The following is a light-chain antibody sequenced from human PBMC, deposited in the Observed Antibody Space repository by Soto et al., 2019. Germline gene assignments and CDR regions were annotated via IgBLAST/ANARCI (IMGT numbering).Light chain of an antibody. V-gene: IGKV3-20*01. CDR1: QSVSSSY. CDR3: QQYQSLT. CDR2: GAS. Sequence: IVLTRSPAILALSPGDRATLSCRASQSVSSSYLAWYQHKPGQAPRLLIHGASSRVTGIPDRFSGSGSGTDFTLTITRLEPEDFAVYYCQQYQSLTFGGGTTVDI. J-gene: IGKJ4*01.